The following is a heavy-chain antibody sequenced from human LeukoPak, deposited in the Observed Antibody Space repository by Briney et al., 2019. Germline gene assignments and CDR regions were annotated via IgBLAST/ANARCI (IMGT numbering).Heavy chain of an antibody. D-gene: IGHD3-22*01. V-gene: IGHV4-39*07. CDR2: IYYSGST. J-gene: IGHJ4*02. CDR3: ARVPHSVEGSMKAVFIHYFEY. CDR1: GGSISSSSYY. Sequence: PSETLSLTCTVSGGSISSSSYYWGWIRQPPGKGLEWIGSIYYSGSTYYNPSLKSRVTISVDTSKNEFSLKLSSVTATDTAVYYCARVPHSVEGSMKAVFIHYFEYWGQGSLVTVSS.